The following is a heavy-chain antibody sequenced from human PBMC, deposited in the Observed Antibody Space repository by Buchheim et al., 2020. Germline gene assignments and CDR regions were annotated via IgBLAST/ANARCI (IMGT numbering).Heavy chain of an antibody. CDR1: GGSISSGGW. CDR2: IYHSGSS. D-gene: IGHD3-22*01. J-gene: IGHJ4*02. V-gene: IGHV4-4*02. Sequence: QVQLRKSGPRLVKSSGTLSLTCAVSGGSISSGGWWSWVRQPPGKGLEWIGEIYHSGSSNCNPSLQSRVTISVDKSKNQFSLRLTSVTAADTAVYYCARDSFSSEGYWGQGTL. CDR3: ARDSFSSEGY.